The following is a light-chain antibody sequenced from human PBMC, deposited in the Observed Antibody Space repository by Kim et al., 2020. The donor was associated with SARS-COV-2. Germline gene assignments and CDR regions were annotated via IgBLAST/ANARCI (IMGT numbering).Light chain of an antibody. CDR1: TGAVTSGHN. CDR3: LRTYNDIQV. CDR2: DTK. V-gene: IGLV7-46*01. Sequence: PGGQVRHTCGSRTGAVTSGHNSYWPQQKPGQAPRTLIYDTKNEPPWAPARFAGSVLGGKAALTLSGAKPDDEDNYYCLRTYNDIQVFGRGTRLTVL. J-gene: IGLJ3*02.